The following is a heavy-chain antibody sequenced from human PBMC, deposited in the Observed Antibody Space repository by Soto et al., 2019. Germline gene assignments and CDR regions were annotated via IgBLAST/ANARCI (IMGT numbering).Heavy chain of an antibody. V-gene: IGHV3-33*01. D-gene: IGHD3-22*01. CDR3: ARGTHTYYYDSSGYYRSGFDY. CDR2: IWYDGSNK. J-gene: IGHJ4*02. CDR1: GFTFSSYG. Sequence: QVQLVESGGGVVQPGRSLRLSCAASGFTFSSYGMHWVRQAPGKGLEWVAVIWYDGSNKYYADSVKGRFTISRDNSKNTLYLQMNSLRAEDTAVYYCARGTHTYYYDSSGYYRSGFDYWGQGTLVTVSS.